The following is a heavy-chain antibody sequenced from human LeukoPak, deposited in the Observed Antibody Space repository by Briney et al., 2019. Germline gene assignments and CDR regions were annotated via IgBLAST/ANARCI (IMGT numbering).Heavy chain of an antibody. J-gene: IGHJ2*01. V-gene: IGHV3-23*01. D-gene: IGHD1-1*01. Sequence: PGGSLRFSCAASGXTFSSYAMSWVRQAPGKGLECVSGISGTGATTYYADSVKGRFTISRDNSKNTLYLQMNSLRVEDTAVYYCAKLIGTYWYFDLWAVAPWSLSPQ. CDR3: AKLIGTYWYFDL. CDR2: ISGTGATT. CDR1: GXTFSSYA.